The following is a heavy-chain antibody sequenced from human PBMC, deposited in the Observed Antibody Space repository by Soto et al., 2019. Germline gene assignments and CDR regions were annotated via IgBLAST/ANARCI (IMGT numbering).Heavy chain of an antibody. J-gene: IGHJ5*02. CDR3: ATVAYDSSGYYRIRYNWFDP. V-gene: IGHV1-24*01. CDR2: FDPEDGET. D-gene: IGHD3-22*01. CDR1: GYTLTELS. Sequence: ASVKVSCKVSGYTLTELSMHWVRQAPGKGLEWMGGFDPEDGETIYAQKFQGRVTMTEDTSTDTAYMELSSLRSEDTAVYYCATVAYDSSGYYRIRYNWFDPWGQGTLVTVSS.